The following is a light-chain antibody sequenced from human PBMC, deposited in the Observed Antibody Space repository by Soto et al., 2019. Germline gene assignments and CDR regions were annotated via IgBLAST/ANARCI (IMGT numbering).Light chain of an antibody. V-gene: IGKV3-20*01. CDR2: GVS. Sequence: EIVLTQSPGTLSLSPGERATLSCRASQTVRNSYLAWYQQKPGQATRLLIYGVSARATGIPDRFSGSGSGTDFTLTISRLEPEDFAVFYCQQYDGSLPYTFGQGTKLEIK. J-gene: IGKJ2*01. CDR3: QQYDGSLPYT. CDR1: QTVRNSY.